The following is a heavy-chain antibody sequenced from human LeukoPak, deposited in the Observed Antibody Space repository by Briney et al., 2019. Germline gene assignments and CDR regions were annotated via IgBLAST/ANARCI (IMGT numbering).Heavy chain of an antibody. Sequence: GGSLRLSCSASGFTFSRYAMHWVRQAPGKGLEYVSAISSNGGSTYYADSVKGRFTISRDNSNNTLHLQMNSLRAEDTAVYYCGRAMEVYQLLPDYWGQGTLVTVSS. V-gene: IGHV3-64*04. CDR1: GFTFSRYA. D-gene: IGHD2-2*01. CDR3: GRAMEVYQLLPDY. CDR2: ISSNGGST. J-gene: IGHJ4*02.